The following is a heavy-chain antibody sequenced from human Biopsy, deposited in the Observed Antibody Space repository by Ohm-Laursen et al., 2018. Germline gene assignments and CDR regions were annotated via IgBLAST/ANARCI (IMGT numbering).Heavy chain of an antibody. CDR2: TNNNGGRT. J-gene: IGHJ3*01. D-gene: IGHD3-22*01. CDR3: ANWNYYYDSSGSPAFDV. CDR1: GFTFSSYA. V-gene: IGHV3-23*01. Sequence: SLRLSCAASGFTFSSYAMSWVRQSPGKGLAWVSSTNNNGGRTYYTDSVKGRFTISRDNSKNTLYLQMSSLRAEDTAVYYCANWNYYYDSSGSPAFDVWGQGTMVTVSS.